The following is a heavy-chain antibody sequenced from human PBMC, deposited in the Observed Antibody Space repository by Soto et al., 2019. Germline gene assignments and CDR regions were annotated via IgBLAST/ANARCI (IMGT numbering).Heavy chain of an antibody. CDR3: ARSDTAMVSVYFDY. Sequence: VQLVESGGGVVQPGRSLRLSCAASGFTLSSYGMHWVRQAPGKGLEWVAVIWYDGSNKYYADSVKGRFTISRDNSKNTLYLQMNSLRAEDTAVYYCARSDTAMVSVYFDYWGQGTLVTVSS. J-gene: IGHJ4*02. CDR1: GFTLSSYG. D-gene: IGHD5-18*01. V-gene: IGHV3-33*01. CDR2: IWYDGSNK.